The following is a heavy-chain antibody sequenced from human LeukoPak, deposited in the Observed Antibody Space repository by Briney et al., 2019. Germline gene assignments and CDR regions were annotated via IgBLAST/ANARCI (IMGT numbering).Heavy chain of an antibody. Sequence: SQTLSLACAISGDSVSSNSAIWSWIRQSPSRSLEWLGRTYYRSKWYDDYAVSVKSRITINPEPSKNQFSLQLNSVTPEATAVYYCARATSGSYGYFESWGQGKLVTVSS. V-gene: IGHV6-1*01. D-gene: IGHD1-26*01. J-gene: IGHJ4*02. CDR1: GDSVSSNSAI. CDR2: TYYRSKWYD. CDR3: ARATSGSYGYFES.